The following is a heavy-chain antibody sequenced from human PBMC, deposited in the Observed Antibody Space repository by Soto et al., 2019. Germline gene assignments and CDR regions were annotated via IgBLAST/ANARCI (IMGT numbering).Heavy chain of an antibody. Sequence: GGSLRLSCAASGFTFSSYAMSWVRQAPGKGLEWVSAISGSGGSTYYADSVKGRFTISRDNSKNTLYLQMNSLRAEDTAIYYCAKDLTMIVVVITEGPFDYWGQGTLVTVSS. D-gene: IGHD3-22*01. J-gene: IGHJ4*02. V-gene: IGHV3-23*01. CDR2: ISGSGGST. CDR3: AKDLTMIVVVITEGPFDY. CDR1: GFTFSSYA.